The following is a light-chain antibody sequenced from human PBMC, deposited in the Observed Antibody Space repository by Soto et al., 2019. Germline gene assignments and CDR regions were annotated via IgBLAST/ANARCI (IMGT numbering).Light chain of an antibody. CDR3: QQYSSSPRT. Sequence: IVLTQSPGTLSLSPGERATLSCRASQSVSSNYLAWYQQKPGQAPSLLMYGASSRATGIPERFSGSGSGTDFTLTIRRLEPEDLAVYYCQQYSSSPRTFGQGTKVEIK. V-gene: IGKV3-20*01. CDR1: QSVSSNY. CDR2: GAS. J-gene: IGKJ1*01.